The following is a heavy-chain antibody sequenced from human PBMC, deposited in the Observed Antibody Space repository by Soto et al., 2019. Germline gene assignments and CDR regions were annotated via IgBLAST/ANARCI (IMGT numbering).Heavy chain of an antibody. D-gene: IGHD2-21*02. CDR3: ATGFCGGDCFRFDY. J-gene: IGHJ4*02. CDR1: GYTLTELS. Sequence: ASVKVSCKVSGYTLTELSMHWVRQAPGKGLEWMGYFDPEDGETTYAQKFLGRVTMTKDTSTDTAYMELSSLRSEDTAVYHCATGFCGGDCFRFDYWGQGTLVTVSS. CDR2: FDPEDGET. V-gene: IGHV1-24*01.